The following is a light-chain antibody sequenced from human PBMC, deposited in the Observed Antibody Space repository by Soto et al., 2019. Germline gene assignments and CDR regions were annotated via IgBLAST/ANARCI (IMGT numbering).Light chain of an antibody. V-gene: IGLV1-44*01. CDR1: SSNIGSYI. CDR3: AAWDDSLNGYV. Sequence: QSVLTQQPSTSGTPGQRVTISCSGSSSNIGSYIVSWYQQLPGTAPKLLIYSSNQRPSGVPDRFSGSKSGTSASLAISGLQSEDEADYYCAAWDDSLNGYVFGTGTKLTVL. J-gene: IGLJ1*01. CDR2: SSN.